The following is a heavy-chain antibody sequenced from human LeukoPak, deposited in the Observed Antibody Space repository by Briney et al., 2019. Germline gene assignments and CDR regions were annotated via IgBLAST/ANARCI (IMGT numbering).Heavy chain of an antibody. CDR1: GGSISSYY. CDR3: AREITDSSGYYYLDY. Sequence: SETLSLTCTVSGGSISSYYWSWIRQPPGKGLEWIGYIYYSGSTNYNPSLKSRVTISVDRSKNQFSLKLSSVTAADTAVYYCAREITDSSGYYYLDYWGQGTLVTVSS. D-gene: IGHD3-22*01. J-gene: IGHJ4*02. V-gene: IGHV4-59*12. CDR2: IYYSGST.